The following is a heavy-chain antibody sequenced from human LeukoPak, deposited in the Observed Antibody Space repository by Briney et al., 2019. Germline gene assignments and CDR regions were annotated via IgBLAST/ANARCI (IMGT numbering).Heavy chain of an antibody. CDR2: LTGSGGTT. V-gene: IGHV3-23*01. D-gene: IGHD1-26*01. CDR1: GLTLSTYP. J-gene: IGHJ4*02. Sequence: GGSLRLSCAASGLTLSTYPMSWVRQAPRKGLEGVSTLTGSGGTTYYADSVRGRLTIPRDNSKTTLYLQMHSLRGEDTAVYYCAKNWGSGSEYLTHWGQGTLVTVSS. CDR3: AKNWGSGSEYLTH.